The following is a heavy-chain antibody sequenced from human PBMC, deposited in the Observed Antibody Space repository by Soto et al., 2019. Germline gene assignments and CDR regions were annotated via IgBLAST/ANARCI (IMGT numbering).Heavy chain of an antibody. D-gene: IGHD6-19*01. Sequence: GGSLRLSCAASGFTFSSYWMSWVRQAPGKGLEWVANIKQDGSEKYYVDSVKGRFTISRDNAKNSLYLQMNSLRAEDTAVYYCASSGSGWSYYYYYYGMDVWGQGTTVTVSS. J-gene: IGHJ6*02. CDR3: ASSGSGWSYYYYYYGMDV. CDR2: IKQDGSEK. CDR1: GFTFSSYW. V-gene: IGHV3-7*01.